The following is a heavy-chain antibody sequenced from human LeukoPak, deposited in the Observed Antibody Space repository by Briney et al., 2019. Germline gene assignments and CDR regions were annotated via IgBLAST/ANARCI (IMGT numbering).Heavy chain of an antibody. D-gene: IGHD5-18*01. CDR1: GFTFSSYG. CDR2: IRYDGNDK. V-gene: IGHV3-30*02. CDR3: AKGSVGYSYGAIDY. Sequence: GGSLRLSCAASGFTFSSYGMHWVRRAPGKGLEWVTFIRYDGNDKYYADSVKGRFTTSRDNSKNTLYLQMNSLRAEDTAVYYCAKGSVGYSYGAIDYWGQGTLVTVSS. J-gene: IGHJ4*02.